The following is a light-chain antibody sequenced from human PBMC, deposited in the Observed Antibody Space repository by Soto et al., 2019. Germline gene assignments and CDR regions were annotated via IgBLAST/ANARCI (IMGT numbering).Light chain of an antibody. J-gene: IGLJ1*01. CDR1: SSDVGGYNY. V-gene: IGLV2-8*01. CDR3: SSYADSNNYV. Sequence: QSALTQPPSASGSPGQSVTIPCTGTSSDVGGYNYVSWYQQHPGKAPKIMIYEVSKRPSGVPDRFSGSKSGNTASLTVSGLQAEDEADYYCSSYADSNNYVFGTGTKVTVL. CDR2: EVS.